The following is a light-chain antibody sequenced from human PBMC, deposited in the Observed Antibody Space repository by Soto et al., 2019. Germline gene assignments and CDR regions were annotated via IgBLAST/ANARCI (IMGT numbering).Light chain of an antibody. V-gene: IGLV2-23*01. CDR3: SSYAGSSTYV. CDR2: EGS. Sequence: QSALTQPASVSGSPGQSITISCTGTTSDIGSYNLVSWYQLHPGKAPKLMIYEGSKRPSGVSNRFSGSKSGNTASLTISGLQAEDEADYYCSSYAGSSTYVFGTGTQLTVL. CDR1: TSDIGSYNL. J-gene: IGLJ7*01.